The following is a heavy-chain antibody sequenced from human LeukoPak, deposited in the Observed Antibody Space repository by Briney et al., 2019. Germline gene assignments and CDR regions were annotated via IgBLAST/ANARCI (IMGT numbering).Heavy chain of an antibody. D-gene: IGHD2-2*01. CDR3: ARLGSVAMPFDY. J-gene: IGHJ4*02. CDR1: GGSMNNYY. CDR2: SYYSGST. V-gene: IGHV4-59*08. Sequence: SETLSLTCTVSGGSMNNYYWNWIRQPPGKGLEWIGYSYYSGSTNYNPSLKSRVNISVDTSKNQFSLNLSSVTAADTAVYYCARLGSVAMPFDYRGQGTLVTVSS.